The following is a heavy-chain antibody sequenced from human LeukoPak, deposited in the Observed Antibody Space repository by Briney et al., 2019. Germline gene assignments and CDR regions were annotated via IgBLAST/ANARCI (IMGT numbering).Heavy chain of an antibody. V-gene: IGHV1-2*02. D-gene: IGHD5-12*01. J-gene: IGHJ4*02. CDR2: INPYSGGT. CDR3: ARDIVASAVFDY. Sequence: ASVKVSCKAFGYTFTDYYMHWVRQAPGQGLEWMGWINPYSGGTNFARKFRGRVTMTRDTSITTAYMELSGLRSDDTAVYYCARDIVASAVFDYWGQGSLVTVSS. CDR1: GYTFTDYY.